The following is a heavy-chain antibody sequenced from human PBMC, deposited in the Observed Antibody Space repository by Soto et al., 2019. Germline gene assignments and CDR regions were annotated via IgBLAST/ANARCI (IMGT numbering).Heavy chain of an antibody. CDR1: GFTFSRFW. J-gene: IGHJ4*02. CDR3: TRDPGAYCSTWSFYFDS. V-gene: IGHV3-74*01. CDR2: INTDGSST. D-gene: IGHD6-13*01. Sequence: EVQLVESGGGLVQPGGSLRLSCAASGFTFSRFWMHWVRQAPGKGLVWVSRINTDGSSTTYADSVKGRFTISRDNAKNTLYLQMDSLRAEDTGVYYCTRDPGAYCSTWSFYFDSWGQGTLVTVSS.